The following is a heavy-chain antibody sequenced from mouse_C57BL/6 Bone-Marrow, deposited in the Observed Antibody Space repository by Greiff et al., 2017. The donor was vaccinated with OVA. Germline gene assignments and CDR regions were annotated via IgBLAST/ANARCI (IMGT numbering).Heavy chain of an antibody. CDR1: GFTFSSYA. J-gene: IGHJ3*01. CDR2: ISSGGDYI. V-gene: IGHV5-9-1*02. D-gene: IGHD1-1*01. CDR3: TSPYYYGSSHAWLAY. Sequence: EVQLVESGEGLVKPGGSLKLSCAASGFTFSSYAMSWVRQTPEKRLEWVAYISSGGDYIYSADTLKGRFTISSDNARNTLYLQMSSLKSEDTARNYCTSPYYYGSSHAWLAYWGQGTLVTVSA.